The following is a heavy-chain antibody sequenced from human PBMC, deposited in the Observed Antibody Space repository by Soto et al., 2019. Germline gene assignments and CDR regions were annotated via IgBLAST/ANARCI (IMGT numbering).Heavy chain of an antibody. CDR2: IYYSGST. CDR3: ARHAIDSSSWAHRLYYYYGMDV. D-gene: IGHD6-13*01. J-gene: IGHJ6*02. CDR1: GGSISSYY. V-gene: IGHV4-59*08. Sequence: SETLSLTCTVSGGSISSYYWSWIRQPPGKGLEWIGYIYYSGSTYYNPSLKSRVTISVDTSKNQFSLKLSSVTAADTAVYYCARHAIDSSSWAHRLYYYYGMDVWGQGTTVTVSS.